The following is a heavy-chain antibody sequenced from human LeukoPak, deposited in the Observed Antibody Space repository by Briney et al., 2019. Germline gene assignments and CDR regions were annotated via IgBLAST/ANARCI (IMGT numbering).Heavy chain of an antibody. CDR2: IYYSGST. V-gene: IGHV4-39*01. CDR1: GGSISSSSYY. D-gene: IGHD6-6*01. CDR3: ARRGSSSWVYYFDY. J-gene: IGHJ4*02. Sequence: SETLSPTCTVSGGSISSSSYYWGWIRQPPGKGLEWIGNIYYSGSTYYNPSLKSRVTISVDTSKNQFSLKPSSVTAADTAVYYCARRGSSSWVYYFDYWGQGTLVTVSS.